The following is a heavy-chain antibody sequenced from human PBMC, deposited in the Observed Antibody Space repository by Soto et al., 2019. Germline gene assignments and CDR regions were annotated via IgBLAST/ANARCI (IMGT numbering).Heavy chain of an antibody. V-gene: IGHV3-23*01. CDR2: ISGSGDNT. D-gene: IGHD1-1*01. J-gene: IGHJ5*02. Sequence: EEQLLESGGGLVQPGGSLRLSCAASGLTFSNYGMTWVRQAPGKGLEWVSGISGSGDNTYYVDSVKGRFTVSRDNSKNTLYLHMNGLRAEDTAVYYCARGLIENDYAPSGPWGQGTLVTVSS. CDR3: ARGLIENDYAPSGP. CDR1: GLTFSNYG.